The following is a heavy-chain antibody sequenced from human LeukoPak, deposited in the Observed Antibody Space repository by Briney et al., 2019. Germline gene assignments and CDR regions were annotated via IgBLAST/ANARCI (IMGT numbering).Heavy chain of an antibody. J-gene: IGHJ4*02. Sequence: ASVKVSCKASGYTFTGYFMHWVRQAPGQGLEWMGWINPNSGGTNYAQKFQGRVTMTRDTSMSTAYMELSRLRSDDTAVYYCARDPPAAAAGSYFDYWGQGTLVTVSS. V-gene: IGHV1-2*02. CDR2: INPNSGGT. CDR3: ARDPPAAAAGSYFDY. D-gene: IGHD6-13*01. CDR1: GYTFTGYF.